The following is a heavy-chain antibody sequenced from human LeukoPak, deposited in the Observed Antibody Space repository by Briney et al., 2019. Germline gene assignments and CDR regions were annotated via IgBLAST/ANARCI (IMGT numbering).Heavy chain of an antibody. D-gene: IGHD6-13*01. V-gene: IGHV1-69*13. CDR1: GYIFSNYG. CDR2: IIPIFGTA. J-gene: IGHJ6*02. CDR3: ASPIAAAGTPYYYYGMDV. Sequence: SVKVSCKASGYIFSNYGIIWVRQAPGQGLEWMGGIIPIFGTANYAQKFQGRVTITADESTSTAYMELSSLRSEDTAVYYCASPIAAAGTPYYYYGMDVWGQGTTVTVSS.